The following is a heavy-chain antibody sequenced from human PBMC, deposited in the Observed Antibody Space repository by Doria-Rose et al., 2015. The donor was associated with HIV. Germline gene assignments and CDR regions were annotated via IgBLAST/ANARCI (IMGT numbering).Heavy chain of an antibody. J-gene: IGHJ4*02. CDR2: IYSDGRT. Sequence: VQLVESVGGLVQPGGSLRLSCAASGFTVSSNYMSWVRQAPGKGLEWVSVIYSDGRTYYADSVKGRFTVSRDNSKNTLYLQINSLRAEDTAVYYCARDPFQSWAYWGQGTLVTVSS. CDR3: ARDPFQSWAY. V-gene: IGHV3-66*01. CDR1: GFTVSSNY. D-gene: IGHD3-16*01.